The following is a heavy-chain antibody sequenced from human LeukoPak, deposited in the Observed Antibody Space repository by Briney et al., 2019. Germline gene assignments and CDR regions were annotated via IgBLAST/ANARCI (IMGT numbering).Heavy chain of an antibody. CDR3: ARDLRRLQLTPEGADY. D-gene: IGHD4-11*01. J-gene: IGHJ4*02. CDR2: ISSGGSTI. Sequence: GGSLRLSCAASGFTFSSYEMNWVRQAPGKGLEWVSYISSGGSTIYYADSVKGRFTISRDNAKNSLYLQVNSLRAEDTAVYFCARDLRRLQLTPEGADYWGQGTLVTVSS. CDR1: GFTFSSYE. V-gene: IGHV3-48*03.